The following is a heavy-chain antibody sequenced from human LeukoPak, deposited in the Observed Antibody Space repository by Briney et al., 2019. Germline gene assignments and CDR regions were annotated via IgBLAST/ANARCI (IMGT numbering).Heavy chain of an antibody. CDR1: GFTISGFW. J-gene: IGHJ4*02. CDR2: IYTGGTT. Sequence: GGSLRLSCAASGFTISGFWMHWVRQAPGKRLEWVSVIYTGGTTHYAESVMGRFTISRDDSHNTVHLHMSGLRAEDTAVYYCAREGRFQSFDYWGQGTLVAVSS. CDR3: AREGRFQSFDY. V-gene: IGHV3-53*01.